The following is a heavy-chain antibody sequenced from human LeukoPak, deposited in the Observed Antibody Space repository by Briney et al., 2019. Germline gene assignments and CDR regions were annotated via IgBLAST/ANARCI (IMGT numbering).Heavy chain of an antibody. D-gene: IGHD4-23*01. Sequence: SGTLSLTCTVSGGSISSYYWSWIRQPPGKGLEWIGYISYSGSTNFNPSLKSRVTISVDTSKNQFSLKLSSVTAADMAVYYCAGTYGGNSGYWGQGTLVTVSS. CDR2: ISYSGST. V-gene: IGHV4-59*08. CDR3: AGTYGGNSGY. CDR1: GGSISSYY. J-gene: IGHJ4*02.